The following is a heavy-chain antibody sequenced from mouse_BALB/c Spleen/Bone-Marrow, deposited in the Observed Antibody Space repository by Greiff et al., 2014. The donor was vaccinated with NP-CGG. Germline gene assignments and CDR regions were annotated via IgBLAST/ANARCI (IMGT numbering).Heavy chain of an antibody. Sequence: VQLQQSGAELASPGASVKLSCKASGYTFTSYWMQWVKQRPGQGLEWIGAIYPGDGDTRYTQKFRGKATLTADKSSNTAYMQLSSLTSEDSAVYFCSSPYGNYDAMDYWGQGTSVTVSS. CDR3: SSPYGNYDAMDY. CDR2: IYPGDGDT. D-gene: IGHD2-1*01. J-gene: IGHJ4*01. V-gene: IGHV1-87*01. CDR1: GYTFTSYW.